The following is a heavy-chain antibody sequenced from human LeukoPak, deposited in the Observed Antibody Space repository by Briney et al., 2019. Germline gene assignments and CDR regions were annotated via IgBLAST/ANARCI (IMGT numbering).Heavy chain of an antibody. V-gene: IGHV1-18*01. D-gene: IGHD3-22*01. J-gene: IGHJ4*02. CDR1: GYTFTSYG. CDR2: ISAYNGNT. Sequence: ASVKVSCKASGYTFTSYGISWVRQAPGQGLEWMGWISAYNGNTNYAQKLQGRVTMTTDTSTSTAYMELSSLRSEDTAVYYCARARYYDSSGYYDYWGQGTLVTVSS. CDR3: ARARYYDSSGYYDY.